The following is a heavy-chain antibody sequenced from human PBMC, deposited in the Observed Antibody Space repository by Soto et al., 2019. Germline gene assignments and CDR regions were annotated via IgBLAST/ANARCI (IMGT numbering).Heavy chain of an antibody. J-gene: IGHJ6*02. CDR3: AGGAAEYYYYYGMDV. CDR1: GYSFTSYW. Sequence: PGESLKISCKGSGYSFTSYWISWVRQMPGKGLEWMGRIDPSDSYTNYSPSFQGHVTISADKSISTAYLQWSSLKASDTAMYYCAGGAAEYYYYYGMDVWGQGTTVTVSS. D-gene: IGHD6-13*01. V-gene: IGHV5-10-1*01. CDR2: IDPSDSYT.